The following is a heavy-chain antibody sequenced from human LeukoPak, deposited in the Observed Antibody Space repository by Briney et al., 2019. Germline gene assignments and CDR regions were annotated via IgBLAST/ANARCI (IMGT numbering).Heavy chain of an antibody. CDR1: GFTFSGHW. D-gene: IGHD5-12*01. J-gene: IGHJ4*02. CDR3: ARASGYDFDFEY. V-gene: IGHV3-21*01. CDR2: ISSSSSYI. Sequence: GGSLRLSCTASGFTFSGHWIHWVRQAPGVGLEWVSSISSSSSYIWYADSVKGRFTISRDNAKNSLYLQMNSLRAEDTAVYYCARASGYDFDFEYWGQGTQVTVSS.